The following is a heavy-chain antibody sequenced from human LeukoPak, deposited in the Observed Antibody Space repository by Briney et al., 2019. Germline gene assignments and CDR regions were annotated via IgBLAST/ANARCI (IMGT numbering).Heavy chain of an antibody. CDR1: GFTFSSYS. CDR2: ISSSSSTI. CDR3: ARLYSSSWFAREGAFDI. V-gene: IGHV3-48*02. D-gene: IGHD6-13*01. J-gene: IGHJ3*02. Sequence: TGGSLRLSCAAPGFTFSSYSMNWVRQAPGKGLEWVSYISSSSSTIYYADSVKGRFTISRDNAKNSLYLQMNSLRDEDTAVYYCARLYSSSWFAREGAFDIWGQGTMVTVSS.